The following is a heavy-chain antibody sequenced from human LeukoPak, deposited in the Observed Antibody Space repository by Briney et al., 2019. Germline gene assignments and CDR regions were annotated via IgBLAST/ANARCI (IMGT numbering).Heavy chain of an antibody. CDR3: ARDRTGYFFDD. J-gene: IGHJ4*02. CDR1: GASISSGAYY. V-gene: IGHV4-31*03. CDR2: IYDSGTT. Sequence: PSETLSLTCTVSGASISSGAYYWSWIRQHPGKGLEWIGYIYDSGTTYYNPSLKSRVTISLHTSKSQFSLKLSSVTAADTAVYFCARDRTGYFFDDWGQGTLVTVSS.